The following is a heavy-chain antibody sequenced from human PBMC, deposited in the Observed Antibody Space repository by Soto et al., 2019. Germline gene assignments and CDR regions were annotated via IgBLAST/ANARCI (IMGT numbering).Heavy chain of an antibody. D-gene: IGHD3-9*01. CDR1: GFTFSSYA. V-gene: IGHV3-30-3*01. Sequence: PGGSLRLSCAASGFTFSSYAMHWVRQAPGKGLEWVAVISYDGSNKYYADSVKGRFTISIDNSKNTLYLQMNSLRAEDTAVYYCATGGDILYGYNKSPFDYWGQGTLVTVSS. CDR3: ATGGDILYGYNKSPFDY. CDR2: ISYDGSNK. J-gene: IGHJ4*02.